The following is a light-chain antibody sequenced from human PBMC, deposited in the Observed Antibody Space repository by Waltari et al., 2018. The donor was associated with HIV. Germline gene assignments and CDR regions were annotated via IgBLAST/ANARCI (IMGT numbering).Light chain of an antibody. J-gene: IGLJ2*01. CDR3: SSYAGSNNVI. V-gene: IGLV2-8*01. Sequence: QSALAQPPSASVSPGQSVTISCTGTSSDVGGYSYVSWYQQHPGKAPKLMIYEVSTRPSGVPARFSVSKSGNAASLTVSGLHAEDEAYYYCSSYAGSNNVIFGGGTKLTVL. CDR2: EVS. CDR1: SSDVGGYSY.